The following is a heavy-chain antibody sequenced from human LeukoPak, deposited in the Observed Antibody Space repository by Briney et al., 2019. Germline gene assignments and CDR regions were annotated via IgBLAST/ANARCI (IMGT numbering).Heavy chain of an antibody. CDR3: ARGRWLQK. D-gene: IGHD5-24*01. CDR2: IYHSGST. J-gene: IGHJ4*02. CDR1: GYSISSGYY. V-gene: IGHV4-38-2*02. Sequence: SETLSLTCTVCGYSISSGYYWGWIRQPPGKGLEWIGSIYHSGSTYYNPSLKSRVTISVDTSKNQFSLKLSSVTAADTAVYYCARGRWLQKWGQGTLVTVSS.